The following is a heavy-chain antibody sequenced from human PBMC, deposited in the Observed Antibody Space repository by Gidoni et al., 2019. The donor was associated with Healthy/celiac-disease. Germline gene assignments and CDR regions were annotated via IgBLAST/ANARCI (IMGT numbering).Heavy chain of an antibody. D-gene: IGHD2-15*01. J-gene: IGHJ6*02. V-gene: IGHV3-43D*04. Sequence: EMQLVESGGVVVQPGGSLRLSCAASGFTFDDYAMHWVRQAPGKGLEWVSLISWDGGSTYYADSVKGRFTISRDNSKNSLYLQMNSLRAEDTALYYCASSSLLNYGMDVWGQGTTVTVSS. CDR2: ISWDGGST. CDR3: ASSSLLNYGMDV. CDR1: GFTFDDYA.